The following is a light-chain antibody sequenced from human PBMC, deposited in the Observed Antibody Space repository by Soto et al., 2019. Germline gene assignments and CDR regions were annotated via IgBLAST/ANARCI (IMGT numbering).Light chain of an antibody. V-gene: IGKV1-39*01. CDR3: QQSYSTPWT. CDR1: QSISSY. Sequence: DIQMTQSPSSLSASVGDRVTITCRASQSISSYLNWYQQKPGKAPKLLIYAASSLQSWVPSRFSGSGSGTDFTLTISSLQPEDFATYHCQQSYSTPWTFGQGTKVEIK. J-gene: IGKJ1*01. CDR2: AAS.